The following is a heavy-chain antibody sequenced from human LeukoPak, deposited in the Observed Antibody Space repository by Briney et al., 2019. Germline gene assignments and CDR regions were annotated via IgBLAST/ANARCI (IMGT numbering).Heavy chain of an antibody. Sequence: PGGSLRLSCAASGLTFSRYGMHWVRQAPGKGLEWVAYIRYDGSYKHYADSVKGRFTISRDNSKNTLYLQMNSLRAEDTAVYYCAKDPTTASRYYYYGMDVWGQGTTVTVSS. J-gene: IGHJ6*02. CDR3: AKDPTTASRYYYYGMDV. V-gene: IGHV3-30*02. CDR1: GLTFSRYG. CDR2: IRYDGSYK. D-gene: IGHD4-17*01.